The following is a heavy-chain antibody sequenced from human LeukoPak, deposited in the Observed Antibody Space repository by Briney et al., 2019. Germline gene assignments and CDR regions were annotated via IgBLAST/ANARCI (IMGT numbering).Heavy chain of an antibody. CDR2: INHSGST. D-gene: IGHD6-13*01. J-gene: IGHJ5*02. CDR3: ARAEGYSSSWYSMYNWFDP. V-gene: IGHV4-34*01. Sequence: PSETLSLTCAVYGGSFSGYYWSWIRQPPGKGLEWIGEINHSGSTNYNPSLKSRVTISVDTSKNQFSLKLSSVTAADTAVCYCARAEGYSSSWYSMYNWFDPWGQGTLVTVSS. CDR1: GGSFSGYY.